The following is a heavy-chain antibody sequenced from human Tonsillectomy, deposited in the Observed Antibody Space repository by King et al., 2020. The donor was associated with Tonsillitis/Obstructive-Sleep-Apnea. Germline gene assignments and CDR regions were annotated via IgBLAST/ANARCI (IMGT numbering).Heavy chain of an antibody. Sequence: VQLVESGGGVVQPGRSLRLSCAASGFTFISYGMHWVRQAPGKGLEWVAVISYDGSNKYYAESVKGRFTISRDNSKNTLYLQMNSLRGEDTAVYYCARRPFGRFMNVWGQGITVVVS. CDR2: ISYDGSNK. CDR3: ARRPFGRFMNV. D-gene: IGHD3-10*01. CDR1: GFTFISYG. J-gene: IGHJ6*02. V-gene: IGHV3-30*03.